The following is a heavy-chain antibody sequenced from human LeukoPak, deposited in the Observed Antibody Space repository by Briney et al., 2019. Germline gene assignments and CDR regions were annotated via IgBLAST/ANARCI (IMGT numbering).Heavy chain of an antibody. CDR3: ARGKGAQAGGFDI. CDR2: ISSSSSYI. Sequence: PGGSLRLSCAASGFTFSSYSMNWVRQAPGKGLEWVSSISSSSSYIYYADSVKGRFTISRDNSKNTLYLQMNSLRAEDTAVYYCARGKGAQAGGFDIWGQGTMVTVSS. CDR1: GFTFSSYS. J-gene: IGHJ3*02. V-gene: IGHV3-21*04. D-gene: IGHD1-26*01.